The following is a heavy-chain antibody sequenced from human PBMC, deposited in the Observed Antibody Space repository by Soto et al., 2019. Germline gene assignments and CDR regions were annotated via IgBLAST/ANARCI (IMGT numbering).Heavy chain of an antibody. Sequence: QVQLVESGGGVVQPGRSLRLSCAASGFTFSSYGMHWVRQAPGKGLEWVAVISYDGSNKYYADSVKGRFTISRHNSKNTLYLQMNSLGAEDTAVYYCAKDLGHGGRGAFDIWGQGTMVTVSS. CDR3: AKDLGHGGRGAFDI. D-gene: IGHD7-27*01. CDR1: GFTFSSYG. CDR2: ISYDGSNK. V-gene: IGHV3-30*18. J-gene: IGHJ3*02.